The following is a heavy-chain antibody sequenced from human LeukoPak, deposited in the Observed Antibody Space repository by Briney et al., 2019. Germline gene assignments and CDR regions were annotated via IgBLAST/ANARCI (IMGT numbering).Heavy chain of an antibody. CDR1: GYTFTGYY. Sequence: ASVKVSCKASGYTFTGYYMHWVRQAPGQGLEWMGWINPNSGGTNYAQKFQGRVTMTKDTSTSTAYMELRSLKSEDTAVYYCARNAFKTSSENYFDFWGRGTLVTVSS. CDR2: INPNSGGT. CDR3: ARNAFKTSSENYFDF. D-gene: IGHD3-3*02. V-gene: IGHV1-2*02. J-gene: IGHJ4*02.